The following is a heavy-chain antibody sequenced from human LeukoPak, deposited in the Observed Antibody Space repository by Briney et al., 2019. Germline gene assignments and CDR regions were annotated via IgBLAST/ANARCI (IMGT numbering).Heavy chain of an antibody. Sequence: SETLSLTCAVYGGSFSGYYWSWIRQPTGKGREWIGEINHSGSTNYNPSLKSRVTISVDTSKNQFSLKLSSVTATDTAVYYCARAPLSGSYSLGIYYYMDVWGKGTTVTVSS. CDR3: ARAPLSGSYSLGIYYYMDV. CDR1: GGSFSGYY. CDR2: INHSGST. D-gene: IGHD3-10*01. V-gene: IGHV4-34*01. J-gene: IGHJ6*03.